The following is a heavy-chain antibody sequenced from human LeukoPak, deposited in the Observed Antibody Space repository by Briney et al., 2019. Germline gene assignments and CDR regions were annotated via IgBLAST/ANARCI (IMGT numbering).Heavy chain of an antibody. CDR3: ARGTFYYGDNYNTRAFGQPFDS. J-gene: IGHJ4*02. Sequence: SGTPLRLSCAASGFTFTSYALHWVRQAPGKGLDWLSDISYDGTDKNYADSVRGRFTISRDNSKNTLYLQINSLRAEDTAIYYCARGTFYYGDNYNTRAFGQPFDSWGQGTLVTVSS. V-gene: IGHV3-30*04. D-gene: IGHD4/OR15-4a*01. CDR2: ISYDGTDK. CDR1: GFTFTSYA.